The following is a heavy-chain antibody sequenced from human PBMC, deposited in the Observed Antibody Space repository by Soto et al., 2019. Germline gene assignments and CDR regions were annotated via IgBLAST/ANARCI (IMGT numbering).Heavy chain of an antibody. CDR2: IYYSGST. CDR1: GGSISSYY. D-gene: IGHD4-17*01. Sequence: TSETLSLTCTVSGGSISSYYWSWIRQPPGMGLEWIGYIYYSGSTNYNPSLKSRVTISVDTSKNQLSLKLSSVTAADTAVYYCARRYGYYFDYWGQGTLVTVS. J-gene: IGHJ4*02. V-gene: IGHV4-59*08. CDR3: ARRYGYYFDY.